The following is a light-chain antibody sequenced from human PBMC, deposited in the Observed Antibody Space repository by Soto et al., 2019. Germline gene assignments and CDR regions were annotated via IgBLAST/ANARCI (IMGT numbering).Light chain of an antibody. CDR3: SSYTSSSTVV. V-gene: IGLV2-14*01. CDR1: SSDVGGYNY. J-gene: IGLJ2*01. Sequence: QSVLTQPASVSGSPGQSITISCTGTSSDVGGYNYVSWYQQHPGKAPKLMIYDVSNRPSGVSNRFSGSKSGNTASLTISGLQAEDEAEYYCSSYTSSSTVVFGGGTTVTVL. CDR2: DVS.